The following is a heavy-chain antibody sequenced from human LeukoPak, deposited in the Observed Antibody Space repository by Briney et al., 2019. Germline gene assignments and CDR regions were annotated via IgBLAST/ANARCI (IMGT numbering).Heavy chain of an antibody. CDR1: GFTFSSYG. J-gene: IGHJ4*02. CDR3: AKDKGAYEGLFDY. D-gene: IGHD3-22*01. Sequence: PGRSLRLSCAASGFTFSSYGMHWVCQAPGKGLEWVAVISYDGSNKYYADSVKGRFTISRDNSKNTLYLQMNSLRAEDTAVYYCAKDKGAYEGLFDYWGQGTLVTVSS. V-gene: IGHV3-30*18. CDR2: ISYDGSNK.